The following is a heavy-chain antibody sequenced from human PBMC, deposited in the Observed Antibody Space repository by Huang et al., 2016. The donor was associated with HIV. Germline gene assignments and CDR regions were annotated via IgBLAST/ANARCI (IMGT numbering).Heavy chain of an antibody. D-gene: IGHD6-19*01. Sequence: QVQLRQWGAGLVKPSETLSLTCAVYGGSFSGYHWTWIRQSPGKGSGWIGEINHIGKTNYHPSRKSRVTISKDPAKNQFSLQLTSVSAADTGVYFCAREKAADSAWYGVYYFDYWGEGALVTVTS. V-gene: IGHV4-34*01. CDR1: GGSFSGYH. CDR3: AREKAADSAWYGVYYFDY. J-gene: IGHJ4*02. CDR2: INHIGKT.